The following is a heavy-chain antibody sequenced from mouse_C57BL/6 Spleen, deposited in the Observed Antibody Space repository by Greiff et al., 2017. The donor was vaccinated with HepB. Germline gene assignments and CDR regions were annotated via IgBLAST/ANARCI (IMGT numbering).Heavy chain of an antibody. CDR2: IYPGSGST. V-gene: IGHV1-55*01. D-gene: IGHD2-2*01. CDR3: ARSGGLWLRRTGFDY. CDR1: GYTFTSYW. Sequence: QVQLQQPGAELVKPGASVQMSCQASGYTFTSYWITWVKRRPGQGLEWIGEIYPGSGSTNYNEKFKSKATLAVDTSSSTAYMQLSSLTSEDSAVYYCARSGGLWLRRTGFDYWGQGTTGTVAS. J-gene: IGHJ2*01.